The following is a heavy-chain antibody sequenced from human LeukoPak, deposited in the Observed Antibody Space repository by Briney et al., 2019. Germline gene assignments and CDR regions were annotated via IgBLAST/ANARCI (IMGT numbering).Heavy chain of an antibody. CDR3: ARSRGYSMYYFDD. J-gene: IGHJ4*02. CDR2: ISWNSGSI. V-gene: IGHV3-9*01. D-gene: IGHD3-22*01. CDR1: GFTFDDYA. Sequence: GGSLRLSCAASGFTFDDYAMHWVRQAPGKGLEWVSGISWNSGSIGYADSVKGRFTISRDNAKSSLYLQMNSLRAEDTAIYNCARSRGYSMYYFDDWGQGTLVTVSS.